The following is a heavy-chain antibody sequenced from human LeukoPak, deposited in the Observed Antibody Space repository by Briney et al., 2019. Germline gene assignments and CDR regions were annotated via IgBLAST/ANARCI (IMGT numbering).Heavy chain of an antibody. D-gene: IGHD6-13*01. Sequence: GRSLRLSCAASGFTFSSYGMHWVRQAPGKGLEWVAVISYDGSNKYYADSVKGRFTISRDNSKNTLYLQMNSLRAEDTAVYYCAKIAYSSSWYGYYYYYMDVWGKGTTVTVSS. J-gene: IGHJ6*03. V-gene: IGHV3-30*18. CDR2: ISYDGSNK. CDR1: GFTFSSYG. CDR3: AKIAYSSSWYGYYYYYMDV.